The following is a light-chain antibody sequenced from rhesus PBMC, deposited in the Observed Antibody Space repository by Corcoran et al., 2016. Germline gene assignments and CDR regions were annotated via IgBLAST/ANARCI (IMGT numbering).Light chain of an antibody. CDR3: QQHNSNPYS. J-gene: IGKJ2*01. V-gene: IGKV1-33*02. CDR1: QGISNW. Sequence: DIQMTQSPSSLSASVGDRVTITCQASQGISNWLAWYQQKPGKAPKLLIYAASSLKSGVPSRFSGSGSGTEFTLTISSLQPEDCATYFCQQHNSNPYSFGQGTKVEIK. CDR2: AAS.